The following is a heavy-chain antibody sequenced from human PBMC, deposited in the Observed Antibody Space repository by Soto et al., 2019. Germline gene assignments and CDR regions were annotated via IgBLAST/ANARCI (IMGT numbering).Heavy chain of an antibody. J-gene: IGHJ4*02. CDR1: GFTFSSYG. Sequence: HPGGSLRLSCAASGFTFSSYGMHWVRQAPGKGLEWVAVISYDGSNKYYADSVKGRFTISRDNSKNTLYLQMNSLRAEDTAVYYCAKDPTQNHLYGAVDYWGQGTLVTVSS. D-gene: IGHD3-16*01. CDR2: ISYDGSNK. V-gene: IGHV3-30*18. CDR3: AKDPTQNHLYGAVDY.